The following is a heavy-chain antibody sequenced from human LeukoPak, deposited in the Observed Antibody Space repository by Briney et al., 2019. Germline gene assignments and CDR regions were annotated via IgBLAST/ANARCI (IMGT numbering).Heavy chain of an antibody. D-gene: IGHD2-15*01. J-gene: IGHJ4*02. CDR2: IYTSGST. V-gene: IGHV4-4*07. CDR1: GGSISSYY. Sequence: SETLSLTCTVSGGSISSYYWSWLRQPAGKGLEWIGRIYTSGSTHYNPSLKSRVTISVDTSKNQFSLPLSSVPAPHPAVYYCARDDGYSKLLDYWGQGTLVTVSS. CDR3: ARDDGYSKLLDY.